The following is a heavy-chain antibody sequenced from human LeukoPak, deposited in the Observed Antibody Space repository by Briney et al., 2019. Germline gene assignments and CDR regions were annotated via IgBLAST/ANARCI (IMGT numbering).Heavy chain of an antibody. J-gene: IGHJ4*02. V-gene: IGHV3-21*01. CDR3: ARVDGYYEPSVLDY. CDR2: ISSSSSYI. CDR1: GFTFSSCS. Sequence: SGGSLRLSCAVSGFTFSSCSMNWVRQAPGKGLEWVSSISSSSSYIYYADSVKGRFTISRDNAKNSLYLQMNSLRAEDTAVYYCARVDGYYEPSVLDYWGQGTLVTVSS. D-gene: IGHD3-22*01.